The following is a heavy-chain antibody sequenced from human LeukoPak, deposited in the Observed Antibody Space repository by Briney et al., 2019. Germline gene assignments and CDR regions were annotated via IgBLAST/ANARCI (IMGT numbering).Heavy chain of an antibody. CDR3: ARVGSSSCPDY. CDR2: ISSSSSYI. Sequence: GGSLRLSCAAYGFTFSSYSMNWVRQAPGKGLEWVSFISSSSSYIYYADSVKGRFTISRDNAKNSLYLQMNSLRAEDTAVYYCARVGSSSCPDYWGQGTLVTVSS. D-gene: IGHD6-13*01. CDR1: GFTFSSYS. V-gene: IGHV3-21*01. J-gene: IGHJ4*02.